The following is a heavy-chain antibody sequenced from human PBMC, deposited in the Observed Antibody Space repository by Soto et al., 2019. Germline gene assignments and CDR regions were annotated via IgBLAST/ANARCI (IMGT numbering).Heavy chain of an antibody. CDR2: FSGSSGNT. CDR1: GFTFSSSI. J-gene: IGHJ4*02. Sequence: GGSLRLSCASSGFTFSSSIMSWVRQAPGKGLEWVSTFSGSSGNTYYADSVKGRFTISRDNSKNTLYLQMSSLRAEDTAVYYCAKRGHNFFDYWGQGTLVTVSS. CDR3: AKRGHNFFDY. V-gene: IGHV3-23*01. D-gene: IGHD2-15*01.